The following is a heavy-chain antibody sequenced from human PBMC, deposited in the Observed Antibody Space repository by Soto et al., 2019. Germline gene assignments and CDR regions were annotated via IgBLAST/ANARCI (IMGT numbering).Heavy chain of an antibody. J-gene: IGHJ6*03. CDR2: ISSSGSTI. CDR3: ARGIAAAGTYYSYYMDV. V-gene: IGHV3-48*03. D-gene: IGHD6-13*01. CDR1: GFTFSSYE. Sequence: GGSLRLSCAASGFTFSSYEMNWVRQAPGKGLEWVSYISSSGSTIYYADSVKGRFTISRDNAKNSLYLQMNSLRAEDAAVYYCARGIAAAGTYYSYYMDVWGKGTTVTVSS.